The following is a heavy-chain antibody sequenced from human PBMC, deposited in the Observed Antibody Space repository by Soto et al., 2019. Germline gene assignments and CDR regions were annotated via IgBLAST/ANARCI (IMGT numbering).Heavy chain of an antibody. Sequence: ASVKVSCKASGGTFSSYAISWVRQAPGQGLEWMGGIIPIFVPANSAQEFQGRVTITADKSTSTAYMELSSLRSDDTAVYYCARGPIVVVPASITPWSFDLWGRGTLVTVSS. J-gene: IGHJ2*01. D-gene: IGHD2-2*01. CDR1: GGTFSSYA. CDR2: IIPIFVPA. CDR3: ARGPIVVVPASITPWSFDL. V-gene: IGHV1-69*06.